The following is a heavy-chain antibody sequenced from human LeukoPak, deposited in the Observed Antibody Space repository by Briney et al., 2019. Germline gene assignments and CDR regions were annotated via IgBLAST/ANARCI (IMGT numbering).Heavy chain of an antibody. CDR1: GFTFRNYS. CDR3: AKSGYNLFDY. D-gene: IGHD5-24*01. J-gene: IGHJ4*02. Sequence: GGSLRLSCAASGFTFRNYSMNWVRQPPGKGLEWVSGVSPNGETAYYADSVKGPFTISRDNSNNTLDLQMNSFRAEDAAVYYCAKSGYNLFDYWGQGTLVTVSP. CDR2: VSPNGETA. V-gene: IGHV3-23*01.